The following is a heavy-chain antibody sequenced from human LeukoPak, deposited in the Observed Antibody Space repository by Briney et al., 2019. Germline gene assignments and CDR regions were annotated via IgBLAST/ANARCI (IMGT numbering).Heavy chain of an antibody. V-gene: IGHV3-30*04. J-gene: IGHJ4*02. CDR3: AKANWDIAARLSQWSAPDYFDY. CDR2: ISYDGSNK. D-gene: IGHD6-6*01. Sequence: PGGSLRLSCAASGFTFSSYAMHWVPQAPGKGLEWVAVISYDGSNKYYADSVKGRFTISRDNSKNTLYLQMNSLRAEDTAVYYCAKANWDIAARLSQWSAPDYFDYWGQGTLVTVSS. CDR1: GFTFSSYA.